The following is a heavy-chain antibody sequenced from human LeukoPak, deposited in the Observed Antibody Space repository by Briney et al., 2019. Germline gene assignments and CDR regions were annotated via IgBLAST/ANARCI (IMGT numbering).Heavy chain of an antibody. J-gene: IGHJ4*02. CDR1: GGSISSSSYY. Sequence: PSETLSLTCTVSGGSISSSSYYWGWIRQPPGTGLEWLGSIYYSGSTYYNPSLKSRVTISVDTSKNQFSLNLSSVTAADTAVYYCARGKAAAGPDYWGQGTLVTVSS. CDR2: IYYSGST. D-gene: IGHD6-13*01. CDR3: ARGKAAAGPDY. V-gene: IGHV4-39*01.